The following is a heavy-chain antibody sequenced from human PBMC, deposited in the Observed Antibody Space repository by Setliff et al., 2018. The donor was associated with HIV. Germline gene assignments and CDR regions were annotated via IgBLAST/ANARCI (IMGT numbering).Heavy chain of an antibody. V-gene: IGHV1-69-2*01. D-gene: IGHD3-10*01. CDR2: VDPEDGEA. CDR1: GYTFTDYY. Sequence: ASVKVSCKVSGYTFTDYYIHWVQQAPGKGLEWMGLVDPEDGEAIYAEKFQGRVTTTTDASTSTAYMDVRSLKSNDTAVYYCGRGRGSEGYYYMDVWGKGTTVTAP. J-gene: IGHJ6*03. CDR3: GRGRGSEGYYYMDV.